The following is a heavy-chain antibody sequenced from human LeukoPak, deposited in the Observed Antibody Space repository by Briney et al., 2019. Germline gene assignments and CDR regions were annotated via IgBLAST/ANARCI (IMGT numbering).Heavy chain of an antibody. D-gene: IGHD5-24*01. J-gene: IGHJ4*02. V-gene: IGHV3-11*01. CDR1: GFIFSDYY. CDR2: MNSDGSKI. Sequence: GGSLRLSCAASGFIFSDYYMNWIRQAPGKGLEWLSYMNSDGSKIYYADSVKGRFTVSRDNAENSLYLQMNSLRAEDTAVYYCATSPPPAYNHLDYRGQGALVTVSS. CDR3: ATSPPPAYNHLDY.